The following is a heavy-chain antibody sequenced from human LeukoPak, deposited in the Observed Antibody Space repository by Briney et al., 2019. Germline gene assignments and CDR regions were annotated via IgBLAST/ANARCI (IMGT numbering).Heavy chain of an antibody. CDR3: ARAGYSSGCHF. J-gene: IGHJ4*02. CDR2: IYYSGST. CDR1: GGSISSYY. Sequence: SETLSLTCTVSGGSISSYYWSWIRQPPGKGLEWIGYIYYSGSTYYNPSLKSRVTISVDTSKNQFSLKLSSVTAADTAVYYCARAGYSSGCHFGGQGTLVTVSS. D-gene: IGHD6-19*01. V-gene: IGHV4-59*12.